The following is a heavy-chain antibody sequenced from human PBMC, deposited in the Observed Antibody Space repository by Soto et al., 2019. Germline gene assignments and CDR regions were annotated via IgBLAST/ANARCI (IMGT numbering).Heavy chain of an antibody. V-gene: IGHV3-15*01. J-gene: IGHJ4*02. Sequence: EVQLVESGGGLVKPGGSLTLSCSASGFSFDRAWASWVRQAPGRGLEWVGLIKTKTDGGTTDYAASVTGRFTISKDESEKTVYLHMNRLQTEDTAFYYCATTGYSNDGMFDSWGQGSLVTVSS. CDR3: ATTGYSNDGMFDS. CDR2: IKTKTDGGTT. CDR1: GFSFDRAW. D-gene: IGHD4-4*01.